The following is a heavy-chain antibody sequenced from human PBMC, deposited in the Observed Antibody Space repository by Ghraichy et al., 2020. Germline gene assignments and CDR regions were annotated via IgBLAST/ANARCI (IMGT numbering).Heavy chain of an antibody. Sequence: GGSLRLSCAASGFTFSNAWMSWVRQAPGKGLEWVGRIKSKTDGGTTDYAAPVKGRFTISRDDSKNTLYLQMNSLKTEDTAVYYCTTDRTLRFLEWLYFPDYWGQGTLVTVSS. CDR1: GFTFSNAW. J-gene: IGHJ4*02. CDR2: IKSKTDGGTT. CDR3: TTDRTLRFLEWLYFPDY. V-gene: IGHV3-15*01. D-gene: IGHD3-3*01.